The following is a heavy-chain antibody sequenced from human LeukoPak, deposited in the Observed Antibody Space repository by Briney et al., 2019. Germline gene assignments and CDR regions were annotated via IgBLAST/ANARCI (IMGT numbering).Heavy chain of an antibody. D-gene: IGHD6-13*01. V-gene: IGHV3-30-3*01. CDR3: ARDTIAAAGNFDY. CDR1: GFTFSTYA. Sequence: GGSLRLSCAASGFTFSTYAMHWVRQAPGKGLEWVAFISNDGSNKFYADSVKGRITISRDNSKNTLYLQVNSLRAEDTAVYYCARDTIAAAGNFDYWGQGTLVTVSS. J-gene: IGHJ4*02. CDR2: ISNDGSNK.